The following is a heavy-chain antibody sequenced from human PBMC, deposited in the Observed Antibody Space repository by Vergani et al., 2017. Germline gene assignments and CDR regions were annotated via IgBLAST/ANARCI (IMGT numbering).Heavy chain of an antibody. CDR1: GYSISSGYY. D-gene: IGHD2-15*01. CDR2: IYHSGST. Sequence: QVQLQESGPGLVKPSETLPLTCAVSGYSISSGYYWGWIRQPPGKGLEWIGSIYHSGSTYYNPSIKSRVTISVDTSKNQFSLKLSPVTAADTAVYYCARXGGGSGPYLFGFDPWGQGTLVTVSS. J-gene: IGHJ5*02. CDR3: ARXGGGSGPYLFGFDP. V-gene: IGHV4-38-2*01.